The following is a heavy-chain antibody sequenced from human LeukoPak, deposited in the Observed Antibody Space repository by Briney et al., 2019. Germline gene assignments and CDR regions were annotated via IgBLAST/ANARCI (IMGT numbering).Heavy chain of an antibody. D-gene: IGHD5-12*01. CDR1: GYSISSSYY. V-gene: IGHV4-61*02. CDR2: IYTSGST. J-gene: IGHJ4*02. Sequence: SETLSLTCTVSGYSISSSYYWSWIRQPAGKGLEWIGRIYTSGSTNYNPSLKSRVTISVDTSKNQFSLKLSSVTAADTAVYYCARDRLNYFDYWGQGTLVTVSS. CDR3: ARDRLNYFDY.